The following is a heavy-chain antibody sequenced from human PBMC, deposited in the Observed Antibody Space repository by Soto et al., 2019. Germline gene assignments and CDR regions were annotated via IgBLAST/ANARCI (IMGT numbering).Heavy chain of an antibody. V-gene: IGHV4-30-4*02. CDR2: IYYSGNT. CDR3: AREVDYGENWFDP. J-gene: IGHJ5*02. D-gene: IGHD4-17*01. CDR1: GGSISSGDYY. Sequence: SETLSLTCTVSGGSISSGDYYWNWIRQPPGKGLEWIGNIYYSGNTDCNPSLKSRVTISVDTSKNQFSLKLSSVTVADRAGYYCAREVDYGENWFDPWGRGTLVTVSS.